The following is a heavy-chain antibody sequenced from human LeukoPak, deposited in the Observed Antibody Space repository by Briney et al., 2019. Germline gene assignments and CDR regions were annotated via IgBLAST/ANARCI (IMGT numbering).Heavy chain of an antibody. CDR2: IFYSGGT. CDR3: ARHPRTVVLRFLDGKFDY. CDR1: GGSISSNNYY. D-gene: IGHD3-3*01. V-gene: IGHV4-39*01. Sequence: SETLSLTCTVSGGSISSNNYYWGWLRQPPGKGLEWIGSIFYSGGTYYNPSLKSRVTISVDTSKNQFSLKLSSVTAADTAVYYCARHPRTVVLRFLDGKFDYWGQGTLVTVSS. J-gene: IGHJ4*02.